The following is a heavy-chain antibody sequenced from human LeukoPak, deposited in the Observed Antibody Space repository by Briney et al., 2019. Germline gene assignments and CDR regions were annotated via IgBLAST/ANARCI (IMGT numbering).Heavy chain of an antibody. D-gene: IGHD3-16*01. CDR2: ISSSSSYI. CDR1: GFTFSSYS. J-gene: IGHJ4*02. CDR3: ARSWGRDFDY. V-gene: IGHV3-21*01. Sequence: GESLKISCAASGFTFSSYSMNWVRQAPGKGLEWVSSISSSSSYIYYADSVKGRFTISRDNAKNSLYLQMNSLRAEDTAVYYCARSWGRDFDYWGQGTLVTVSS.